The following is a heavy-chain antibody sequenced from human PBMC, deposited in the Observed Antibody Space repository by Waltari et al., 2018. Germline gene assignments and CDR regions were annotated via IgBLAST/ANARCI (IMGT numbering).Heavy chain of an antibody. J-gene: IGHJ2*01. CDR1: GGTFSSYA. CDR2: IIPIFVTA. V-gene: IGHV1-69*08. D-gene: IGHD2-2*01. Sequence: QVQLVQSGAEVKKPGSSVKVSCKASGGTFSSYAISWVRQAPGQGLEWMGRIIPIFVTANYAQKFQGRVTITADKSTSTAYMELNSLRAEDTAVYYCAKDEMGTSPRYFDLWGRGTLVTVSS. CDR3: AKDEMGTSPRYFDL.